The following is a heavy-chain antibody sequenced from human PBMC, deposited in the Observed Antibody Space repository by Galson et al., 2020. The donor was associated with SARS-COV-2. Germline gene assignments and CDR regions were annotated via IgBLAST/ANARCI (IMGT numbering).Heavy chain of an antibody. CDR2: ISYDGSNK. D-gene: IGHD2-15*01. CDR1: GFTFSSYA. Sequence: LSLTCAASGFTFSSYAMHWVRQAPRKGLEWVAVISYDGSNKYYADSVKGRFTISRDNSKNTLYLQMNSLRAEDTAVYYCVSFVVVAASPGGWGQGTRVTVSS. J-gene: IGHJ4*02. CDR3: VSFVVVAASPGG. V-gene: IGHV3-30-3*01.